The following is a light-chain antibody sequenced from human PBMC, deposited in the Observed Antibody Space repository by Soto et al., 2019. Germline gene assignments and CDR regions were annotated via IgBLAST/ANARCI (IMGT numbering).Light chain of an antibody. CDR1: QSVSSSY. CDR2: GAS. Sequence: EIVLTQSPGTLSLSPGERATLSCRASQSVSSSYLAWYQQKPGQAPRLLIYGASSRATGIPDRFSGSGSGTDFPLTVSRLGPEDFAVYYCQQYGSSLWTFGQGTKVEIK. V-gene: IGKV3-20*01. J-gene: IGKJ1*01. CDR3: QQYGSSLWT.